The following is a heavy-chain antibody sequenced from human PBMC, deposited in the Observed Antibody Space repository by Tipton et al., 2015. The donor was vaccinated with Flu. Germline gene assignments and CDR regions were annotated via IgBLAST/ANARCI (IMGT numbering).Heavy chain of an antibody. V-gene: IGHV4-34*01. J-gene: IGHJ3*02. Sequence: TLSLTCAVYGGSFSGYYWSWIRQPPGKGLEWIGEINHSGSTNYNPSLKSRVTISVDTSKNQFSLTLSSVTAADMAVYYCANLRGATHDAFDIWGQGTMVTVSS. D-gene: IGHD1-26*01. CDR1: GGSFSGYY. CDR2: INHSGST. CDR3: ANLRGATHDAFDI.